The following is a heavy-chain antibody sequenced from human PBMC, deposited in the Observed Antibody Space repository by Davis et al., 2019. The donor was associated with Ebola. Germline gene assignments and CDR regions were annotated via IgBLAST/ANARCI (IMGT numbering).Heavy chain of an antibody. Sequence: PGGSLRLSCAASGFTFSSYAMSWVRQAPGKGLEWVSAISGSGGSTYYADSVKGRFTISRDNSKNTLYLQMNSLRAEDTAVYYCARDSGNYDILTGYYKGIADYWGQGTLVTVSS. V-gene: IGHV3-23*01. CDR2: ISGSGGST. CDR3: ARDSGNYDILTGYYKGIADY. J-gene: IGHJ4*02. CDR1: GFTFSSYA. D-gene: IGHD3-9*01.